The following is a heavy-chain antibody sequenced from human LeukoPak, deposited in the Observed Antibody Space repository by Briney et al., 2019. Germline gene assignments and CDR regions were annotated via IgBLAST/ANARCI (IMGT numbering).Heavy chain of an antibody. J-gene: IGHJ4*02. Sequence: ASVTVSCKASGYTFTGYYMHWVRQAPGQGLEWMGWINPNSGGTNYAQKFQGRVTMTRDTSISTAYMELSRLRSDDTAVYYCARAYGYISAFFGYWGQGTLVTVSS. CDR2: INPNSGGT. V-gene: IGHV1-2*02. D-gene: IGHD6-13*01. CDR1: GYTFTGYY. CDR3: ARAYGYISAFFGY.